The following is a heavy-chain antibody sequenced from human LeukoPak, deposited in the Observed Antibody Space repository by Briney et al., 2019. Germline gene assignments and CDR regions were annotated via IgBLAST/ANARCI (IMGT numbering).Heavy chain of an antibody. J-gene: IGHJ5*02. CDR3: ARLGGGCSSTSCYGWFDP. V-gene: IGHV4-38-2*01. CDR2: IYHSGST. CDR1: GYSISSGYY. Sequence: SETLSLTCAVSGYSISSGYYWDWIRQPPGKGLEWIGSIYHSGSTYYNPSLKSRVTISVDTSKNQFSLKLSSVTAADTAVYYCARLGGGCSSTSCYGWFDPWGQGTLVTVSS. D-gene: IGHD2-2*01.